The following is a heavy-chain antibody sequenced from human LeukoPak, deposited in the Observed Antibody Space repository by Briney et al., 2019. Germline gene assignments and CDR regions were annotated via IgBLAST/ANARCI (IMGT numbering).Heavy chain of an antibody. J-gene: IGHJ6*02. CDR3: AHGGVVPAAMYYYYYGMDV. CDR2: INHSGST. D-gene: IGHD2-2*01. V-gene: IGHV4-34*01. Sequence: SETLSLTCAVYGGSFSGYYWSWIRQPPGKGLEWIGEINHSGSTNYNPSLKSRVTISVDTSKNQFSLKLSSVTAADTAVYYCAHGGVVPAAMYYYYYGMDVWGQGTTVTVSS. CDR1: GGSFSGYY.